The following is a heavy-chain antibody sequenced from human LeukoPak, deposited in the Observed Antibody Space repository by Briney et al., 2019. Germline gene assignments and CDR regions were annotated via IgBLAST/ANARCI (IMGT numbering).Heavy chain of an antibody. CDR1: GFTVSNNY. Sequence: GGSLRLSCAASGFTVSNNYMSWVRQAPGKGLEWVSVMYSGGSTYYAGSVQGRFTISRDSSKNTLYLQMNSLRAEDTAVYYCAREPLGSGSYRFDYWGQGTLVTVSS. J-gene: IGHJ4*02. V-gene: IGHV3-53*01. CDR2: MYSGGST. D-gene: IGHD3-10*01. CDR3: AREPLGSGSYRFDY.